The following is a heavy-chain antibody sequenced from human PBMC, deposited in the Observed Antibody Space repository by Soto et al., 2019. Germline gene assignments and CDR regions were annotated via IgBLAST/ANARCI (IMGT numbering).Heavy chain of an antibody. CDR3: ANMVRGVTGVVDY. V-gene: IGHV3-33*06. CDR2: IWYDGSNK. CDR1: GFTFSSYG. Sequence: QVQLVESGGGVVQPGRSLRLSCAASGFTFSSYGMHWVRQAPGKGLEWVAVIWYDGSNKYYADSVKGRFIISRDNSKNTLYLQMTRLRAEDTAVYYCANMVRGVTGVVDYWGQGTLVTVSS. D-gene: IGHD3-10*01. J-gene: IGHJ4*02.